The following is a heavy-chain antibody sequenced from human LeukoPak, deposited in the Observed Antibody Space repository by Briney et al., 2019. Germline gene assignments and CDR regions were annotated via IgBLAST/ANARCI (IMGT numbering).Heavy chain of an antibody. J-gene: IGHJ4*02. D-gene: IGHD3-10*01. CDR2: IYDGNT. Sequence: GGSLRLSCAASGFIVSRNYMSWVRQAPGKGLEWVSVIYDGNTYYADSVKGRFTISRDNSKNTLYLQMNSLRAEDTAIYYCAGFVRGLPHWGQGALVTVS. CDR3: AGFVRGLPH. V-gene: IGHV3-53*01. CDR1: GFIVSRNY.